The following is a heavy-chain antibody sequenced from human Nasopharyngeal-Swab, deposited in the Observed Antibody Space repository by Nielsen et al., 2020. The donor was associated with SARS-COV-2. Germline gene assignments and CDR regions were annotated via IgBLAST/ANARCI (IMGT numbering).Heavy chain of an antibody. D-gene: IGHD2-2*01. J-gene: IGHJ6*02. CDR2: IRVSGSST. Sequence: GESLKISCAASGFTFSSSAMSWVRQAPGKGLEWVSTIRVSGSSTYCTDSVKGRFTISRDNSKNTLYLQMNSLRAEDTAVYYCARDRGARDIVVVPATTRYYYYGMDVWGQGTTVTVSS. V-gene: IGHV3-23*01. CDR1: GFTFSSSA. CDR3: ARDRGARDIVVVPATTRYYYYGMDV.